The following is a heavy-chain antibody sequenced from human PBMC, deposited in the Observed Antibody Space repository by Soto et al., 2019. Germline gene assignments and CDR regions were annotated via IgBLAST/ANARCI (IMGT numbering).Heavy chain of an antibody. V-gene: IGHV5-51*01. CDR2: IYPGDSDT. CDR1: GYSFTSYW. CDR3: ARRLYGSGSYRYYYGMDV. Sequence: PGESLKISCKGSGYSFTSYWIGWVRQMPGKGLERMGIIYPGDSDTRYSPSFQGQVTISADKSISTAYLQWSRLQASDTAMYYCARRLYGSGSYRYYYGMDVWGQGT. J-gene: IGHJ6*02. D-gene: IGHD3-10*01.